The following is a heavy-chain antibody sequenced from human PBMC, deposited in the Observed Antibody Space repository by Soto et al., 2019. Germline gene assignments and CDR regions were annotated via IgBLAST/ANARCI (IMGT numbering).Heavy chain of an antibody. Sequence: QVQLVESGGGLVKPGGSLRLSCAASGFTFSDYYMSWIRQAPGKGLEWVSYISSSGSTIYYADSVKGRFTISRDNAKNSLYLQMTSRRAEDTAVYYCARDRGGYCSGGSYYRGWFDPWGQGTLVTVSS. CDR1: GFTFSDYY. CDR2: ISSSGSTI. J-gene: IGHJ5*02. V-gene: IGHV3-11*01. D-gene: IGHD2-15*01. CDR3: ARDRGGYCSGGSYYRGWFDP.